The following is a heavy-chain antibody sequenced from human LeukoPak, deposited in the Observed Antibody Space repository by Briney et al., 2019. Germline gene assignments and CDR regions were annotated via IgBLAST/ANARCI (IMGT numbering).Heavy chain of an antibody. CDR3: ARDSPGIAAAGHDY. D-gene: IGHD6-13*01. V-gene: IGHV1-2*02. J-gene: IGHJ4*02. Sequence: ASVKDSCKASGYTFIDYYMHWLRQAPGRGLAWMGWINPNSGGTNYAQKFQGRVTMTRDTSISTAYMELSRLRSDDTAVYYCARDSPGIAAAGHDYWGQGTLVTVSS. CDR2: INPNSGGT. CDR1: GYTFIDYY.